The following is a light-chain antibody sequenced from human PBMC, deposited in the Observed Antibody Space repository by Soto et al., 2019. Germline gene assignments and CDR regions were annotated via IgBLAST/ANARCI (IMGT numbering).Light chain of an antibody. J-gene: IGKJ1*01. Sequence: EIVLTQSPGTLSLSPGERATLSCRASQSVGSNYLAWYQQKPGQATRILIFGASGRAPGIPERYSGSGSGTDFTLTISRLEPEDFAVYYCQQYGSLSWTFGQGTKVESK. CDR1: QSVGSNY. CDR2: GAS. CDR3: QQYGSLSWT. V-gene: IGKV3-20*01.